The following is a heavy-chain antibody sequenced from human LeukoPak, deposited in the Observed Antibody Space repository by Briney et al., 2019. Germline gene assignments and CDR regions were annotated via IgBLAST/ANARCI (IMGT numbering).Heavy chain of an antibody. V-gene: IGHV5-51*01. J-gene: IGHJ6*03. CDR3: ALSHYDSCGYSPPYYYYYYMDV. D-gene: IGHD3-22*01. CDR1: GYIFTSYW. CDR2: IYPGDSDT. Sequence: GESLQISCKGSGYIFTSYWIGWVRQLPGKGLEWMGIIYPGDSDTRYSPSFQGQVTISADKSISTAYLQWSSLKASDTAMYYCALSHYDSCGYSPPYYYYYYMDVWGKGTTVTVSS.